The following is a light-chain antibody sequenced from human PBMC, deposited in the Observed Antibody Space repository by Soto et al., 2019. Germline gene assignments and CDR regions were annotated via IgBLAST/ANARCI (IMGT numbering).Light chain of an antibody. CDR2: GPS. J-gene: IGKJ1*01. CDR3: QQHSHWPPWT. CDR1: QSVSNNY. Sequence: EIVVTQSPGTLSLSPGGRCTLSCMAVQSVSNNYLAWYQQQPGQPPRLLIYGPSNRATGIPDSFSGSGSGTDFTLTISNLEHEDFAVYYCQQHSHWPPWTFGQGTKVDIK. V-gene: IGKV3D-20*02.